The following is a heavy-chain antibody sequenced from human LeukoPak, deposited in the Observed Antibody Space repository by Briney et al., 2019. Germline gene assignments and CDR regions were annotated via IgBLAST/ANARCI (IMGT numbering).Heavy chain of an antibody. V-gene: IGHV3-30*04. J-gene: IGHJ4*02. CDR1: GFAFSSYA. D-gene: IGHD6-19*01. CDR2: ISYDGSNK. Sequence: GGSLRLSCAAPGFAFSSYAMHWVRQAPGKGLEWVAVISYDGSNKYYADSVKGRFTISRDNAKNSLYLQMNSLRAEDTAVYYCARDHFTVAGNLDFWGQGTLVTVSS. CDR3: ARDHFTVAGNLDF.